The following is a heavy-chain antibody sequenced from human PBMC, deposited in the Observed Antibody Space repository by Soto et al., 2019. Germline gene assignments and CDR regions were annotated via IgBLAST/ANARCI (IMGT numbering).Heavy chain of an antibody. Sequence: SVKVSCKASGGTFSSYAISCVRQAPGQGLEWMGGIIPIFGTANYAQKFQGRVTITADESTSTAYMELSSLRSEDTAVYYCARQQGYARYYFDYWGQGTLVTVSS. CDR3: ARQQGYARYYFDY. J-gene: IGHJ4*02. D-gene: IGHD2-2*01. CDR2: IIPIFGTA. V-gene: IGHV1-69*13. CDR1: GGTFSSYA.